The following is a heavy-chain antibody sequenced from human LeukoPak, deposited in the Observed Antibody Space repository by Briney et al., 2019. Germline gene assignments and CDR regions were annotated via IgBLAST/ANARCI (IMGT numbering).Heavy chain of an antibody. Sequence: SETLSLTCAVSGASISSHYWSWIRQPPGKGLEWIGYTSGSISDNPSLKSRVAVSVAPSQHQVSLSLTSVTAADTAVYYCARVLAIFGLDTTDFYMDVWGKGTTVTVSS. CDR1: GASISSHY. CDR3: ARVLAIFGLDTTDFYMDV. J-gene: IGHJ6*03. D-gene: IGHD3/OR15-3a*01. V-gene: IGHV4-59*11. CDR2: TSGSI.